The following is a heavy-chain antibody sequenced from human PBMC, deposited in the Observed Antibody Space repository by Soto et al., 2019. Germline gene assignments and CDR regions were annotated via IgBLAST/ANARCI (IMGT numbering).Heavy chain of an antibody. D-gene: IGHD6-19*01. V-gene: IGHV1-24*01. J-gene: IGHJ4*02. Sequence: VSCKVSGYTLTELSMHWVRQAPGKGLEWMGGFDPEDGETIYAQKFQGRVTMTEDTSTDTAYMELSSLRSEDTAVYYCSAFRAVAGSFDYWGQGTLVTVSS. CDR3: SAFRAVAGSFDY. CDR1: GYTLTELS. CDR2: FDPEDGET.